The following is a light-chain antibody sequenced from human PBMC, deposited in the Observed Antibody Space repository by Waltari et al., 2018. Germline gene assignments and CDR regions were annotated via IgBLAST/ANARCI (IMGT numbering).Light chain of an antibody. J-gene: IGKJ2*01. CDR3: QQYNTYSS. CDR1: QSISNY. V-gene: IGKV1-5*03. CDR2: KAS. Sequence: DIQMTQSPSSLSASVGDRVTITCRASQSISNYLAWYQQKPGKAPILLIYKASTLKSGVPSRFSGSGSGTQFTLTSSRLQPPDFATYYRQQYNTYSSFGQGTKLEIK.